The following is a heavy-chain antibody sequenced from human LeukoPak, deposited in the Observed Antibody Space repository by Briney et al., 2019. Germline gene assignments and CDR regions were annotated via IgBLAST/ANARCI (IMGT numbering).Heavy chain of an antibody. CDR2: IYYSGST. V-gene: IGHV4-59*12. D-gene: IGHD3-9*01. CDR3: AREDYDILTGYYNPTIFDY. J-gene: IGHJ4*02. CDR1: AGSIGSYY. Sequence: SETLSLTCTVSAGSIGSYYWSWIRQPPGKGPEWIGYIYYSGSTNYNPSLRSRVTMSIDTSKNQFSLKLSSVTAADTAVYYCAREDYDILTGYYNPTIFDYWGQGTLVTVSS.